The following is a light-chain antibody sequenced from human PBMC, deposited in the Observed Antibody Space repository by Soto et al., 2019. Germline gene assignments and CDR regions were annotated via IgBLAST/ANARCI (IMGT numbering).Light chain of an antibody. V-gene: IGKV1-39*01. J-gene: IGKJ5*01. CDR1: QSISTF. CDR3: QQSYRTPIT. Sequence: IHMTQTPSALSASVVDGFTITFRASQSISTFLNWYQQKPGKAPNLLIYAASGLQSGVPSRFSGSGSGTDFTLTISSLQPEDFATYYCQQSYRTPITFGQGTRLEIK. CDR2: AAS.